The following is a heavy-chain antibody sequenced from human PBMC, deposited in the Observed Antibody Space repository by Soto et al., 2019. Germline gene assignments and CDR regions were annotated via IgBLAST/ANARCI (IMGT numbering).Heavy chain of an antibody. J-gene: IGHJ4*02. CDR2: ISPKSGSI. V-gene: IGHV1-18*01. CDR3: ARDFYPLAYYFDY. Sequence: ASVQVSCKPSGYTFTRNGISWVRQAPGQGLEWMGWISPKSGSIKYARKFQGRVTMTTDTSTSTAYMEMNSLRHDDTAVYYCARDFYPLAYYFDYWGQGTLVTVSS. CDR1: GYTFTRNG.